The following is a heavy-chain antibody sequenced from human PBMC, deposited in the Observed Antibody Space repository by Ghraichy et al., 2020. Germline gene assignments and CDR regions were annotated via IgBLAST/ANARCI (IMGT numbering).Heavy chain of an antibody. J-gene: IGHJ5*02. CDR3: ARNDFGDYATFDP. Sequence: GGSLRLSCAVSGLTFSAYEMNWFRQAPGKGLEWVYYMSSGGTIIYYGDSVKGRFTISRDDAKNSLYLQMDNLRVDDTAVYYCARNDFGDYATFDPWGQGTLVTVSS. CDR2: MSSGGTII. CDR1: GLTFSAYE. V-gene: IGHV3-48*03. D-gene: IGHD4-17*01.